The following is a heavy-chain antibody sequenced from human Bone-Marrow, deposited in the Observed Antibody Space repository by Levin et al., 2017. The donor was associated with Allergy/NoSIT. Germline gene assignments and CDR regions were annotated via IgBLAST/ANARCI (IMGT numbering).Heavy chain of an antibody. V-gene: IGHV4-39*01. J-gene: IGHJ3*02. CDR1: GGSISSSSYY. CDR2: IYYSGST. CDR3: ARTIVVVVAARGWGAFDI. D-gene: IGHD2-15*01. Sequence: SETLSLTCTVSGGSISSSSYYWGWIRQPPGTGLEWIGSIYYSGSTYYNPSLKSRVTISVDTSKNQFSLKLSSVTAADTAVYYCARTIVVVVAARGWGAFDIWGQGTMVTVSS.